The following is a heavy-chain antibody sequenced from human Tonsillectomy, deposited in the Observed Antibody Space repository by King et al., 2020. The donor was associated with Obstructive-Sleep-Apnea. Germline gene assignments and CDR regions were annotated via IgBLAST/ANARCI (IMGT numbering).Heavy chain of an antibody. Sequence: QLQESGPGLVKPSETLSLTCTVSGYSISSGYYWGWIRQPPGKGLEWIGSIYHSGSTYYNPSLKSRVTISVDTSKNQFSLKLSSVTAADTAVYYCAREYFSCSSTSCLYYFDYWGQGTLVTVSS. J-gene: IGHJ4*02. V-gene: IGHV4-38-2*02. CDR2: IYHSGST. D-gene: IGHD2-2*01. CDR3: AREYFSCSSTSCLYYFDY. CDR1: GYSISSGYY.